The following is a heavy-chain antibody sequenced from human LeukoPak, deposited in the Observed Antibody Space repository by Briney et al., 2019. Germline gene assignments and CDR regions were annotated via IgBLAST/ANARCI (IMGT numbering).Heavy chain of an antibody. CDR1: GYSINSGYY. Sequence: SETLSLTCTVSGYSINSGYYWVWIRPPPGKGLEWIGSIYRSGSTNYNPSLKSRVTISVDTSKNQFSLKVSSVTAADTAVYYCASDIVVVVAATRAFDIWGQGTMVTVSS. V-gene: IGHV4-38-2*02. D-gene: IGHD2-15*01. J-gene: IGHJ3*02. CDR3: ASDIVVVVAATRAFDI. CDR2: IYRSGST.